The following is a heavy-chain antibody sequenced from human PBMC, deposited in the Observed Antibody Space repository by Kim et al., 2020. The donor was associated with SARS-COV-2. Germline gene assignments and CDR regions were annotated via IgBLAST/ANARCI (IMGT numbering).Heavy chain of an antibody. D-gene: IGHD3-16*02. V-gene: IGHV3-30*02. J-gene: IGHJ4*02. Sequence: YADAVKGRFTISRDNSKNALYLQMNSLRAEDTAVYYCAKGGTVIGSDFDYWGQGTLVTVSS. CDR3: AKGGTVIGSDFDY.